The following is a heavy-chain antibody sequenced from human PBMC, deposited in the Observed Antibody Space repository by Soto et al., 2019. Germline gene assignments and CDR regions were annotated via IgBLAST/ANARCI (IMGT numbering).Heavy chain of an antibody. D-gene: IGHD2-21*01. CDR1: GFTFSSYA. CDR3: AKLPIAPRADHTLGAFDI. V-gene: IGHV3-23*01. CDR2: ISGSGGST. Sequence: EVQLLESGGGLVQPGGSLRLSCAASGFTFSSYAMSWVRQAPGKGLEWVPAISGSGGSTYYADSVKGRFTISRDNSKSTLYLQMNSLRAEDTAVYYCAKLPIAPRADHTLGAFDIWGQGTMVTVPS. J-gene: IGHJ3*02.